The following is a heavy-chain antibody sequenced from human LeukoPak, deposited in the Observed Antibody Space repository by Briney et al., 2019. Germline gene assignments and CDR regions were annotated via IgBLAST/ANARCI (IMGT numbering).Heavy chain of an antibody. CDR3: ARGPLLRYFDWLLTNEPFDY. CDR2: INHSGST. Sequence: SETLSLTCAVYGGSFSGYYWSWIRQPPGKGLEWIGEINHSGSTNYNPSLKSRVTISVDTSKNQFSLKLSSVTAADTAVYYCARGPLLRYFDWLLTNEPFDYWGQGTLVTVSS. V-gene: IGHV4-34*01. J-gene: IGHJ4*02. CDR1: GGSFSGYY. D-gene: IGHD3-9*01.